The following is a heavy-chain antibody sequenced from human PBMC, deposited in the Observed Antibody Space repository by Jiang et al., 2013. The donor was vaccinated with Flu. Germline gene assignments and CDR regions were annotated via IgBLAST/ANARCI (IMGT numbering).Heavy chain of an antibody. CDR3: ASRVRGGSWLPYLDY. Sequence: PGLVKPSQTLSLTCTVSGASISSSGFFWTWIRRYPGKGLEWIGYISYSGNTYYNPSLKSRVSISIDTSKNHFSLNMRSVTAADTAVYYCASRVRGGSWLPYLDYWGQGTLVTVPS. V-gene: IGHV4-31*03. J-gene: IGHJ4*02. D-gene: IGHD6-19*01. CDR2: ISYSGNT. CDR1: GASISSSGFF.